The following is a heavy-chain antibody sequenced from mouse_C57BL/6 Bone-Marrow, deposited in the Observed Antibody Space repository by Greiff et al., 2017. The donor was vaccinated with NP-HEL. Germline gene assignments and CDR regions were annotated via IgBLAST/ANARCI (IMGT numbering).Heavy chain of an antibody. Sequence: EVKLVESGGGLVQPGGSMKLSCVASGFTFSNYWMNWVRQSPEKGLEWVAQIRLKSDNYATHYAESVKGRFTISRDDSKSSVYLQMNNLRAEDTGIYYCTDPHIYYYGSSFYWYFDVWGTGTTVTVSS. V-gene: IGHV6-3*01. CDR2: IRLKSDNYAT. D-gene: IGHD1-1*01. CDR1: GFTFSNYW. CDR3: TDPHIYYYGSSFYWYFDV. J-gene: IGHJ1*03.